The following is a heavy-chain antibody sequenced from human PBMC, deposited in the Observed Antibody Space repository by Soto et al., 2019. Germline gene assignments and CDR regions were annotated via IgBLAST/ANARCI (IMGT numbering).Heavy chain of an antibody. J-gene: IGHJ6*03. CDR2: IIPILGIA. D-gene: IGHD3-16*01. Sequence: ASVKVSCKASGGTFSSYTISWVRQAPGQGLEWMGRIIPILGIANYAQKFQGRVTITADKSTSTAYMELSSLRSEDTAVYYCASYAHRYYYYYYMDVWGKGTTVTVSS. CDR1: GGTFSSYT. V-gene: IGHV1-69*02. CDR3: ASYAHRYYYYYYMDV.